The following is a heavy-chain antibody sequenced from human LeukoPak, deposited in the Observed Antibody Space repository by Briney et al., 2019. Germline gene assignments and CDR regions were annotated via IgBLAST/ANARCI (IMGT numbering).Heavy chain of an antibody. CDR1: GFTFRSYG. CDR2: IWYDGSNK. D-gene: IGHD6-6*01. Sequence: GGSLRLSCAASGFTFRSYGMHWVRQAPGKGLEWVAVIWYDGSNKYCADSVKGRYTISRDNSKNTLYLEMSSLRAEDTAVYYCARVGSSSSLGFDYWGQGTLVTVSS. V-gene: IGHV3-33*01. CDR3: ARVGSSSSLGFDY. J-gene: IGHJ4*02.